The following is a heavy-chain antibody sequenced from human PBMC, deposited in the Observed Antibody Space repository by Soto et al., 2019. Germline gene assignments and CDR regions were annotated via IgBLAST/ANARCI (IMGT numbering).Heavy chain of an antibody. D-gene: IGHD3-16*02. CDR1: GFTFSSYA. Sequence: GGSLRLSCAASGFTFSSYAMNWVRQAPGKGLEWVSGISGSGAETSYADSVKGRFTISRDNSKNTLYLQMNSLRAEDTAVYYCFFSRGGLILQYFDYWGQGTLVTVSS. CDR2: ISGSGAET. J-gene: IGHJ4*02. CDR3: FFSRGGLILQYFDY. V-gene: IGHV3-23*01.